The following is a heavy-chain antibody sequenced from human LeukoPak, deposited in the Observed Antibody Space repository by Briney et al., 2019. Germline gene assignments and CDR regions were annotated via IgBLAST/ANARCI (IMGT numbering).Heavy chain of an antibody. D-gene: IGHD6-13*01. Sequence: GGSLRLSCAASGFTFSSYGMRWVRQAPGKGLEWVSSISSSSSYIYYADSVKGRFTISRDNAKNSLYLQMNSLRAEDTAVYYCARGGYSSSYFDYWGQGTLVTVSS. J-gene: IGHJ4*02. CDR1: GFTFSSYG. V-gene: IGHV3-21*01. CDR2: ISSSSSYI. CDR3: ARGGYSSSYFDY.